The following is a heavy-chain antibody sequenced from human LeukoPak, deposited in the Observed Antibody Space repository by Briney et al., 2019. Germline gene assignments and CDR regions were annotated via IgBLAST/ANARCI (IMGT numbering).Heavy chain of an antibody. CDR1: GFTFSSYA. J-gene: IGHJ4*02. CDR2: ISYDGSNK. D-gene: IGHD3-22*01. V-gene: IGHV3-30-3*01. CDR3: ARDADSRSFGY. Sequence: PGRSLRLSCAASGFTFSSYAMHWVRQAPGKGLEWVAVISYDGSNKYYADSVKGRFTISRDNSENTLYLQMNSLRAEDTAVYYCARDADSRSFGYWGQGTLVTVSS.